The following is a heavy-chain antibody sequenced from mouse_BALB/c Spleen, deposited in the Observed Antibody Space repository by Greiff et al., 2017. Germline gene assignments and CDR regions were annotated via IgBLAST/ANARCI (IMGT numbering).Heavy chain of an antibody. Sequence: EVKVVESGGGLVKPGGSLKLSCAASGFTFSDYYMYWVRQTPEKRLEWVATISDGGSYTYYPDSVKGRFTISRDNAKNNLYLQMSSLKSEDTAMYYCARDYYGSSYYAMDYWGQGTSVTVSS. CDR2: ISDGGSYT. V-gene: IGHV5-4*02. D-gene: IGHD1-1*01. J-gene: IGHJ4*01. CDR3: ARDYYGSSYYAMDY. CDR1: GFTFSDYY.